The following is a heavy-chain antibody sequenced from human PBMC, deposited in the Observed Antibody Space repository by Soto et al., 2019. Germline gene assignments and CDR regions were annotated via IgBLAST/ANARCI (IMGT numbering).Heavy chain of an antibody. D-gene: IGHD3-3*01. CDR1: GGSMSGYY. J-gene: IGHJ5*02. V-gene: IGHV4-59*01. Sequence: SETLSLTCTVSGGSMSGYYWNWIRQPPGEGLQWIGNIYYSGSTNYNPSLKSRVTISVDTSKNHFSLKVNSVTTADTAVYYCARSQTFLERFDPWGQGTLVTVSS. CDR3: ARSQTFLERFDP. CDR2: IYYSGST.